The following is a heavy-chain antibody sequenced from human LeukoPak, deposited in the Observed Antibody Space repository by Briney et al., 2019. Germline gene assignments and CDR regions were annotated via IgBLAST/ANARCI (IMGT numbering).Heavy chain of an antibody. CDR1: EFTFSDYY. CDR2: ISSSGSTI. D-gene: IGHD2-2*01. CDR3: ARDRGVVVVPAPAYGMDV. V-gene: IGHV3-11*01. J-gene: IGHJ6*02. Sequence: GGSLRLSCAASEFTFSDYYMSWIRQAPGKGLEWVSYISSSGSTIYYADSVKGRFTISRDNAKNSLYLQMNSLRAEDTAVYYCARDRGVVVVPAPAYGMDVWGQGTTVTVSS.